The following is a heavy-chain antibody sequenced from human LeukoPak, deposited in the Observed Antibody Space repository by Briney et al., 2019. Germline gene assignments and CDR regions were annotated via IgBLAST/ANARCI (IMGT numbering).Heavy chain of an antibody. D-gene: IGHD4-23*01. J-gene: IGHJ4*02. CDR3: ARERLSPGKGFDY. Sequence: ASVKVSCKASGYTFTDYYIHWVRQAPGQGLEWMGWVNPNSGGTSYAQKFQGRVTMTRDTSINIVFMELSSLRSNDTAIYYCARERLSPGKGFDYWGQGTLVTVSS. CDR1: GYTFTDYY. CDR2: VNPNSGGT. V-gene: IGHV1-2*02.